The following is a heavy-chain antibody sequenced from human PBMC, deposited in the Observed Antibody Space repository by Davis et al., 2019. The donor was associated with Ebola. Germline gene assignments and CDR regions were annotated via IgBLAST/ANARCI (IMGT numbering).Heavy chain of an antibody. CDR1: GGSFSAYS. D-gene: IGHD4-17*01. Sequence: MPSETLSLTCAVYGGSFSAYSWRWIRQPPPKGLEWIGEINHSGSTNYNPSLKSRVTISVDTSKNQFSLKLSSVTAADTAVYYCARGATVTGPWGQGTLVTVSS. J-gene: IGHJ5*02. V-gene: IGHV4-34*01. CDR3: ARGATVTGP. CDR2: INHSGST.